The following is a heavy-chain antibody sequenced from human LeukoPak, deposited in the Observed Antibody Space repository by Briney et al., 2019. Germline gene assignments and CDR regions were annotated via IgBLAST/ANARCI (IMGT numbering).Heavy chain of an antibody. Sequence: SETLSLTCTVSGGSISSYYWSWIRQPAGKGLEWIGRIYTSGSTNYNPSLKSRVTMSVDTSKNQFSLKLSSVTAADTAVYYCARDHLSYGSGSYYPDYFDYWGQGTLVTVSS. D-gene: IGHD3-10*01. CDR3: ARDHLSYGSGSYYPDYFDY. CDR1: GGSISSYY. J-gene: IGHJ4*02. V-gene: IGHV4-4*07. CDR2: IYTSGST.